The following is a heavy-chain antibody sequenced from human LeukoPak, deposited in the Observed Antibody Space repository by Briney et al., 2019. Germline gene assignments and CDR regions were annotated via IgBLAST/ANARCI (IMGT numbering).Heavy chain of an antibody. J-gene: IGHJ5*02. V-gene: IGHV3-23*01. D-gene: IGHD6-13*01. CDR2: ISNSGGST. Sequence: GGSLRLSCAASGFTFSSYAMSWVRQAPGKGLEWVSAISNSGGSTYYADSVKGRFTISRDNSKNTLYLQMNSLRAEDTAAYYCARHSRGGSSYSTWGQGTLVTVSS. CDR1: GFTFSSYA. CDR3: ARHSRGGSSYST.